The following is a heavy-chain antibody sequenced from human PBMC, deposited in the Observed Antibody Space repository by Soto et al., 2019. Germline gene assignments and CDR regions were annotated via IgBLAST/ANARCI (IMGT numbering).Heavy chain of an antibody. J-gene: IGHJ5*02. CDR2: ISAYNGNT. D-gene: IGHD3-10*01. CDR3: ARDVVVRGIFWFDP. CDR1: GYTFTSYG. V-gene: IGHV1-18*01. Sequence: ASVKVSCKASGYTFTSYGISWVRQAPGQGLEWMGWISAYNGNTNYAQKLQGRVTMTTDTSTSTACMELRSLRSDDTAVYYCARDVVVRGIFWFDPWGQGTLVTVSS.